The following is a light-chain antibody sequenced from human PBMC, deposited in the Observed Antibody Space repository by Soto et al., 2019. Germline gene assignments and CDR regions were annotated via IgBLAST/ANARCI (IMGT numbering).Light chain of an antibody. Sequence: DIQMTQSPPTLSGSVGDRVTITCRASQTISSWLAWYQQKPGKAPKLLIYKASTLKSGVPSRCSGSGSGTEFTRTITSLPPDAFATYYCQHHNSYSEAFGQGTKVELK. CDR3: QHHNSYSEA. J-gene: IGKJ1*01. CDR1: QTISSW. V-gene: IGKV1-5*03. CDR2: KAS.